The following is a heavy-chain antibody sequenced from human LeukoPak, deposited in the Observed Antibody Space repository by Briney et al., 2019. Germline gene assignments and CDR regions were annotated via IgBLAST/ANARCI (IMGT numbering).Heavy chain of an antibody. CDR1: GFIFSSYA. D-gene: IGHD6-19*01. Sequence: PGGSLRLSCAASGFIFSSYAMSWVRQAPGKGLEWVSTISGSGGSTYYADSVKGRFTISRDNSKNTLYLQMNSLRAEDTAVYYCARVFYSSGWYGNFDYWGQGTLVTVSS. V-gene: IGHV3-23*01. J-gene: IGHJ4*02. CDR2: ISGSGGST. CDR3: ARVFYSSGWYGNFDY.